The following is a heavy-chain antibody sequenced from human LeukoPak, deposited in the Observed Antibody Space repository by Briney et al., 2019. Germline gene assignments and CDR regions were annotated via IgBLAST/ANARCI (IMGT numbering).Heavy chain of an antibody. CDR1: GYTFTGYY. Sequence: ASVKVSCKASGYTFTGYYIHWVRQAPRQGLELMGCSNLNSGGTNYAQKFQGRVTMTRETSISTAYMELGRLRSDDTAVYYCARGSPTYYDILTPPDYWGQGTLVTGSS. CDR3: ARGSPTYYDILTPPDY. CDR2: SNLNSGGT. J-gene: IGHJ4*02. D-gene: IGHD3-9*01. V-gene: IGHV1-2*02.